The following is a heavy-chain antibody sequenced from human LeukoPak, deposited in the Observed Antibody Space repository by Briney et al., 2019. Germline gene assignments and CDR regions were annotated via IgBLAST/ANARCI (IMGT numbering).Heavy chain of an antibody. D-gene: IGHD2-2*01. CDR3: ARTYCSSTSCYAGWFDP. Sequence: SQTLSLTCADSGGSSSSIGYSWSWIRQPPGKGLEWIGYIYSSGSTYYNPSLKSRVTISVDTSKNQFSLKLSSVTAADTAVYYCARTYCSSTSCYAGWFDPWGQGTLVTVSS. CDR1: GGSSSSIGYS. CDR2: IYSSGST. J-gene: IGHJ5*02. V-gene: IGHV4-30-4*07.